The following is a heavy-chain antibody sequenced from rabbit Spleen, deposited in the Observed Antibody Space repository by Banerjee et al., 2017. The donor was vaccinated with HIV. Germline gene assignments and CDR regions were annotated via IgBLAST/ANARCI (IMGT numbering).Heavy chain of an antibody. Sequence: EESGGDLVKPEGSLTLTCTASGFSFSSSYWVCWVRQAPGKGLEWIACIHTGSSAFTYFASWAKGRFTISKASSTTVTLQMTSLTAADTATYFCARDGAGGSYFALWGQGTLVTVS. CDR3: ARDGAGGSYFAL. CDR2: IHTGSSAFT. V-gene: IGHV1S45*01. J-gene: IGHJ6*01. CDR1: GFSFSSSYW. D-gene: IGHD8-1*01.